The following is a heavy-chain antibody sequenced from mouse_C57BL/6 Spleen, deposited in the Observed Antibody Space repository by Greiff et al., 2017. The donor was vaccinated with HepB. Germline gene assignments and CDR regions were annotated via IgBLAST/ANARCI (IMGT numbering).Heavy chain of an antibody. V-gene: IGHV6-3*01. CDR1: GFTFSNYW. CDR3: TVLITAVGYAMDY. Sequence: EVQGVESGGGLVQPGGSMKLSCVASGFTFSNYWMNWVRQSPEKGLEWVAQIRLKSDNYATHYAESVKGRFTISRDDSKSSVYLQMNNLRAEDTGIYYCTVLITAVGYAMDYWGQGTSVTVSS. CDR2: IRLKSDNYAT. J-gene: IGHJ4*01. D-gene: IGHD1-1*01.